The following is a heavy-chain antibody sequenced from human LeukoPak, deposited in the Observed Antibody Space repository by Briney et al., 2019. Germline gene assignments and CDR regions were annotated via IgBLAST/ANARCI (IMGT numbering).Heavy chain of an antibody. J-gene: IGHJ6*03. CDR2: MSNSGENT. D-gene: IGHD2-15*01. CDR1: GFTFSSYS. V-gene: IGHV3-30*18. Sequence: GGSLRLSCAASGFTFSSYSMQWVRQTPGKGLEWVGIMSNSGENTFYGEAVKGRFTISRDNSKNTLYLQMNSLRAEDTAVYYCAKDRVGYYYYMDVWGKGTTVTVSS. CDR3: AKDRVGYYYYMDV.